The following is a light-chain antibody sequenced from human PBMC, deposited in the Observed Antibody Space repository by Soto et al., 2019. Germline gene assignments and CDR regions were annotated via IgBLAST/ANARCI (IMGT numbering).Light chain of an antibody. CDR2: HAS. CDR1: QSVGNSF. J-gene: IGKJ4*01. CDR3: HEYASSPLT. Sequence: EIVLTQAPGTLSLSPGERAALSCRASQSVGNSFLGWYQQKPGQSPRLLIYHASNRATGIPDRFSGTASGTDFTLIISRLEPEDFAVYYCHEYASSPLTFGGGTKVEIK. V-gene: IGKV3-20*01.